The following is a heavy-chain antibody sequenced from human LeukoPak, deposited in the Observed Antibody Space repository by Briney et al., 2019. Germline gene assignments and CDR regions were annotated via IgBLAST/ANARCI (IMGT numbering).Heavy chain of an antibody. Sequence: GASVKVSCKVSGYTLTELSMHWVRQAPGKGLEWMGGFVPEDGETIYAQKFQGRVTMTEDTSTDTAYMELSSLRSEDTAVYYCATDAGLVTMVRGGYYYGMDVWGQGTTVTVSS. J-gene: IGHJ6*02. V-gene: IGHV1-24*01. D-gene: IGHD3-10*01. CDR1: GYTLTELS. CDR3: ATDAGLVTMVRGGYYYGMDV. CDR2: FVPEDGET.